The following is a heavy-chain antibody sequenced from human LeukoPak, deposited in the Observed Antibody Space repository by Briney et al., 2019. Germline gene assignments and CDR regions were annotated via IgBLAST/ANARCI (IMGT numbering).Heavy chain of an antibody. J-gene: IGHJ4*02. CDR3: ASSHDSSGND. CDR2: IKYDGTHK. CDR1: GISFSSYW. Sequence: GGSLRLSCVASGISFSSYWMAWVRQAPGKGLEWAANIKYDGTHKFYAGSVKGRFTISRDNAKNSLFLEMNSLTADDTAVYFCASSHDSSGNDWGQGTLVTVSS. D-gene: IGHD3-22*01. V-gene: IGHV3-7*01.